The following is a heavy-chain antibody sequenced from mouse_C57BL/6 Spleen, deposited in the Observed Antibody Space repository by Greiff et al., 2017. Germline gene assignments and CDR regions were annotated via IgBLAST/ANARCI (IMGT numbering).Heavy chain of an antibody. CDR1: GYAFRSYW. V-gene: IGHV1-80*01. CDR3: ARKGTLTGDWYFDV. CDR2: MEHGDGDT. Sequence: VQLQQSGAELVKPGASVKISCKSSGYAFRSYWMNWVKQRPGKGLEWIGQMEHGDGDTNYNGKSKGKATLTADKSSSTAYMQLSSLTSEDSAVYFCARKGTLTGDWYFDVWGPGTTVTVSS. D-gene: IGHD4-1*01. J-gene: IGHJ1*01.